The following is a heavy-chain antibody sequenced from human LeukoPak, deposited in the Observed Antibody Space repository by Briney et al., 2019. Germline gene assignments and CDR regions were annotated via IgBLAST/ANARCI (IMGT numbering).Heavy chain of an antibody. J-gene: IGHJ3*02. Sequence: GGSLRLSCAASGFTFSDYYMSWIRQAPGKGLEWVSYISSSGSTIYYADSVKGRFTISRDNAKNSLYLQMNSLRAEDTAVYYCAREAYDGSGYYYAFDIWGQGTMVTVSS. CDR2: ISSSGSTI. CDR1: GFTFSDYY. CDR3: AREAYDGSGYYYAFDI. V-gene: IGHV3-11*01. D-gene: IGHD3-22*01.